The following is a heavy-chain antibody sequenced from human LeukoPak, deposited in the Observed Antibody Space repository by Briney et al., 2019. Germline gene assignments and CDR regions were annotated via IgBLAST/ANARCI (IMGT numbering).Heavy chain of an antibody. Sequence: SETLSLTCAVYGGSFSGYYWSWIRQPPGKGLEWIGEINHSGSTNYNPSLKSRVTISVDTSKNQFSLKLSSVTAADTAVYHCARGNYYDSSGYSSYYFDYWGQGTLVTVSS. CDR1: GGSFSGYY. J-gene: IGHJ4*02. D-gene: IGHD3-22*01. CDR2: INHSGST. CDR3: ARGNYYDSSGYSSYYFDY. V-gene: IGHV4-34*01.